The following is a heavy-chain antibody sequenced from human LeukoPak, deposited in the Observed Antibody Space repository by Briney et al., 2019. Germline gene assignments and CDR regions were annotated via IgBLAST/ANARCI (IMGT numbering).Heavy chain of an antibody. J-gene: IGHJ5*02. CDR2: IKWNSGSI. CDR3: ARVTEYSSFQNWFDP. D-gene: IGHD6-6*01. CDR1: GFTFDDYA. Sequence: QPGGSLRLSCAASGFTFDDYAMHWVRQAPGKGLEWVSGIKWNSGSIGSADSVRGRFTISRDNAKNSLYLQMNSLRAEDTAVYFCARVTEYSSFQNWFDPWGQGTLVTVSS. V-gene: IGHV3-9*01.